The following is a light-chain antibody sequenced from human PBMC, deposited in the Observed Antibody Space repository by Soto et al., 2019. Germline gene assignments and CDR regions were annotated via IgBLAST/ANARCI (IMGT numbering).Light chain of an antibody. CDR1: SSNIGAGYD. Sequence: QSVLTQPPSVSGAPGQRVTISCTGSSSNIGAGYDVHWYQQLPVPAPKLLIYGNSNRPAGVPDRFSGSKAGTSASLAITGLQAADEADYYCQSYDSSLSGYVFGTGTQLTVL. V-gene: IGLV1-40*01. CDR2: GNS. J-gene: IGLJ1*01. CDR3: QSYDSSLSGYV.